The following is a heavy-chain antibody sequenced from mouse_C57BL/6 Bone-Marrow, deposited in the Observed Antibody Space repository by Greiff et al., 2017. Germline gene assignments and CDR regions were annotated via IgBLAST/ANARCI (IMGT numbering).Heavy chain of an antibody. CDR2: IDPSDSYT. D-gene: IGHD2-3*01. CDR1: GYTFTSYW. CDR3: AREGYDGYYWFAY. J-gene: IGHJ3*01. Sequence: QVQLQQPGAELVMPGASVKLSCKASGYTFTSYWMHWVKQRPGQGLEWIGEIDPSDSYTNYNQKFKGKSTLTVDKSSSTAYTQLSSLTSEDSAVDYYAREGYDGYYWFAYWGQGTLVTVSA. V-gene: IGHV1-69*01.